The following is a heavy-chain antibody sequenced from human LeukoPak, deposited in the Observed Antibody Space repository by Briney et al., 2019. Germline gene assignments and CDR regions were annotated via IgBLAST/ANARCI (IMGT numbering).Heavy chain of an antibody. J-gene: IGHJ4*02. CDR2: ISYDGSNK. V-gene: IGHV3-30-3*01. CDR3: ARDPRQYSSGWYYFDY. CDR1: GFTFSSYA. Sequence: GGALRLSCAASGFTFSSYAMHWVRQAPGKGLEWVAVISYDGSNKYYADSVKGRFTISRDDSKNTLYLQMYSLRAEDTAVYYCARDPRQYSSGWYYFDYWGQGTLVTVSS. D-gene: IGHD6-19*01.